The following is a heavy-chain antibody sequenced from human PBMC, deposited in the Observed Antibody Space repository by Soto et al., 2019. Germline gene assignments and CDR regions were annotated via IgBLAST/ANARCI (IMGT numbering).Heavy chain of an antibody. CDR3: ASGVWFGELPHYYYGMDV. J-gene: IGHJ6*02. D-gene: IGHD3-10*01. Sequence: SETLSLTCTVSGGSISSGGYYWSWIRQHPGKGLEWIGYIYYSGSTYYNPSLKSRVTISVDTSKNQFSLKLSSVTAADTAVYYCASGVWFGELPHYYYGMDVWGQGTTVTVSS. V-gene: IGHV4-31*03. CDR1: GGSISSGGYY. CDR2: IYYSGST.